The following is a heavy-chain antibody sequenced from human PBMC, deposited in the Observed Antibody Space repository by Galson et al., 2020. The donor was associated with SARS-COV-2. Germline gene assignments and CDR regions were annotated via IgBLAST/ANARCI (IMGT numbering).Heavy chain of an antibody. CDR2: INPNSGGT. Sequence: ASVKVSCQASGYTFTGYYMHWVRQAPGQGLEWMGWINPNSGGTNYAQKFQGRVTMTRDTSISTAYMELSRLRSDDTAVYYCARDDYYGSGTDIDYWGQGTLVTVSS. V-gene: IGHV1-2*02. CDR1: GYTFTGYY. CDR3: ARDDYYGSGTDIDY. D-gene: IGHD3-10*01. J-gene: IGHJ4*02.